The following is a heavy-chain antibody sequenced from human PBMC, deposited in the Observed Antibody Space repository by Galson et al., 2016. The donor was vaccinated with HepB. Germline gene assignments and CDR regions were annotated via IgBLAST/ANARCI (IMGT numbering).Heavy chain of an antibody. CDR3: VTRGNYHYYYGIDA. Sequence: LRLSCAASGFHFSYAWMIWVRQSPGKGLEWVGHIKKNIDGGTTDYAAPVKGRFTISRDDSKNTLYLQMASLKTEDTGVYYCVTRGNYHYYYGIDAWGNGTTVTVSS. CDR1: GFHFSYAW. V-gene: IGHV3-15*01. D-gene: IGHD3-16*01. J-gene: IGHJ6*04. CDR2: IKKNIDGGTT.